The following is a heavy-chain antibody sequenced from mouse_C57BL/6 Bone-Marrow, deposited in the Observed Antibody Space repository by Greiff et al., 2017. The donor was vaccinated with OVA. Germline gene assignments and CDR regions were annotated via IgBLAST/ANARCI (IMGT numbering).Heavy chain of an antibody. CDR3: AKRGGNPFDY. D-gene: IGHD2-1*01. Sequence: QVQLQQSGPELVKPGASVKISCKASGYAFSSSWMNWVKQRPGKGLEWIGRIYPGDGDTNYNGKFKGKATLTADKSSSTAYMQLRSLTSEDSAVYFCAKRGGNPFDYWGQGTTLTVSS. CDR1: GYAFSSSW. CDR2: IYPGDGDT. J-gene: IGHJ2*01. V-gene: IGHV1-82*01.